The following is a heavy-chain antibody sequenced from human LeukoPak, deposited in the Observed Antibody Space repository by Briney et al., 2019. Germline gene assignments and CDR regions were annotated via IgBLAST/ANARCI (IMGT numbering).Heavy chain of an antibody. V-gene: IGHV1-69*13. Sequence: SAVKVSCKAYGGTFSCYACSWVRQAPGQGLEWMGGIIPIFGTANYAQKFQGRVTITADESTSTAYMELSSLRSEDTAVYYCARPPVPAAMPADYNYGMDVWGQGTTVTVSS. CDR3: ARPPVPAAMPADYNYGMDV. J-gene: IGHJ6*02. CDR2: IIPIFGTA. D-gene: IGHD2-2*01. CDR1: GGTFSCYA.